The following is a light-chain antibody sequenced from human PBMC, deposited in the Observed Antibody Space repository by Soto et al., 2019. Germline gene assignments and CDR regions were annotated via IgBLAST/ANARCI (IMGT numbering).Light chain of an antibody. V-gene: IGKV1-5*01. CDR1: QTVERW. J-gene: IGKJ2*01. CDR3: QQYKDYVYP. CDR2: DVS. Sequence: DVRMSQSPAAVSASVGDRVIITFRASQTVERWMAWYQQKPGKAPKLLISDVSTLERGVPSRFSGSGSATEFTLTISGLQPDDFATYYCQQYKDYVYPFGQGT.